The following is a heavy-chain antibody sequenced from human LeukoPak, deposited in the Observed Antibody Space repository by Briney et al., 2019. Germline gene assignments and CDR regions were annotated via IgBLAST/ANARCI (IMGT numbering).Heavy chain of an antibody. Sequence: PSETLSLTCVVYGVSFSGYYWSWLRQPPGKGLEWFGEIDQSGTTNYNPSLKSRVSISGDTSKKQFSLTLTSMTAADTAVYYCARVPHYYFGYGYFDSWGQGTLVTVSA. CDR1: GVSFSGYY. J-gene: IGHJ4*02. CDR3: ARVPHYYFGYGYFDS. CDR2: IDQSGTT. V-gene: IGHV4-34*01. D-gene: IGHD3-10*01.